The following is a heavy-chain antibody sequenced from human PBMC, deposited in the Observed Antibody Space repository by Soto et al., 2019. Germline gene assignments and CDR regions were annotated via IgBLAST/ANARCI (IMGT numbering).Heavy chain of an antibody. CDR1: GGSCSGYY. D-gene: IGHD2-15*01. CDR3: ARGLLGPPGVAATTFDY. CDR2: INHSGST. Sequence: PSETLSLTCAVYGGSCSGYYWSWIRQPPGKGLEWIGEINHSGSTNYNPSLKSRVTISVDTSKNQFSLKLSSVTAADTAVYYCARGLLGPPGVAATTFDYWGQGTLVPVSS. J-gene: IGHJ4*02. V-gene: IGHV4-34*01.